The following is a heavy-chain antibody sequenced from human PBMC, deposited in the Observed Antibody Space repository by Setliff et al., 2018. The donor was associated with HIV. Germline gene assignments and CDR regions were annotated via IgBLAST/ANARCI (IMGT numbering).Heavy chain of an antibody. J-gene: IGHJ6*02. Sequence: SETLSLTCTVSGGSISSSSYYWGWIRQPPGKGLEWIGSIYYSGTTYYNPPLKSRITISVDTSKNQFSLKVNSVTAADTAVYYCAGPKERYYYGSGTNVREYYGMDVWGQGTTVTVSS. V-gene: IGHV4-39*07. CDR3: AGPKERYYYGSGTNVREYYGMDV. CDR2: IYYSGTT. D-gene: IGHD3-10*01. CDR1: GGSISSSSYY.